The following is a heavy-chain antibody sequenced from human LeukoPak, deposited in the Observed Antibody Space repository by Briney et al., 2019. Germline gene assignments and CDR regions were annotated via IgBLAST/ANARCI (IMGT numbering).Heavy chain of an antibody. D-gene: IGHD2-2*01. J-gene: IGHJ4*02. CDR1: GFTFASFA. CDR3: AKSLSDLTSRCPDY. V-gene: IGHV3-23*01. Sequence: GGSPRLSCAASGFTFASFAMSWVRQAPGKGLEWVSAISDGGSSIYYADFVKGRFTIFRDNSKNTLYLQMNSLRAEDTAVYYCAKSLSDLTSRCPDYWGQGTLVTVSS. CDR2: ISDGGSSI.